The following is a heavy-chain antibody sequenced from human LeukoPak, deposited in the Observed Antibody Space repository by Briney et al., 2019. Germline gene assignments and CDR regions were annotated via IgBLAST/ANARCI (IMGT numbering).Heavy chain of an antibody. CDR1: GFTFSSSW. CDR3: TRGLAY. CDR2: ISTDGSST. J-gene: IGHJ4*02. V-gene: IGHV3-74*01. D-gene: IGHD3-16*01. Sequence: GGSLRLSCAASGFTFSSSWMHWVRQAPGKGLVWVSLISTDGSSTSYADSVKGRFTISIDNAKTTVYLQMNSLRVEDTALCYCTRGLAYWGQGTLVTVSS.